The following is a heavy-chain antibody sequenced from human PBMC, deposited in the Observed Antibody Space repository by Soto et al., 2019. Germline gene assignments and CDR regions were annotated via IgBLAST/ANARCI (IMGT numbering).Heavy chain of an antibody. V-gene: IGHV1-18*01. D-gene: IGHD5-12*01. Sequence: QVQLVQSGAEVKKPGASVKVSCKASGYTFTSYGINWVRQAPGQGLEWMGGISAYNGNTHYAQKLQGRVTMTTDTSTITAYMELRSLRSDDTAVYYCASVQSGYDFAYWGQGTLVTVSS. CDR3: ASVQSGYDFAY. CDR2: ISAYNGNT. CDR1: GYTFTSYG. J-gene: IGHJ4*02.